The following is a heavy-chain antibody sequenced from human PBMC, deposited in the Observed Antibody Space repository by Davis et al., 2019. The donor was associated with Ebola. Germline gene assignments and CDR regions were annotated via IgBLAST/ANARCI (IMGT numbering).Heavy chain of an antibody. CDR1: GFTFSRHW. Sequence: GESLKISCVDSGFTFSRHWMSWVRQGPGKWLEWVAKIRADGSETKYVDSVKGRFTISRDNAKNSVFLQMDSLRVEDTAVYYCVREAYDSSLPPLDCWGQGTLITVSS. J-gene: IGHJ4*02. CDR2: IRADGSET. V-gene: IGHV3-7*03. D-gene: IGHD3-3*01. CDR3: VREAYDSSLPPLDC.